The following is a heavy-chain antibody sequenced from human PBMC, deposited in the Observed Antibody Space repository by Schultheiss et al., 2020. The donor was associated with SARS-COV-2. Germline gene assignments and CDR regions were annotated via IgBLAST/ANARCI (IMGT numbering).Heavy chain of an antibody. CDR2: INHSGST. D-gene: IGHD2-2*02. CDR3: ARTPVIPAAISFDY. J-gene: IGHJ4*02. Sequence: SETLSLTCTVSGGSISSYYWSWIRQPPGKGLEWIGEINHSGSTNYNPSLKSRVTISVDTSKNQFSLNLNSVTAADTAVYYCARTPVIPAAISFDYWGQGTLVTVSS. V-gene: IGHV4-59*01. CDR1: GGSISSYY.